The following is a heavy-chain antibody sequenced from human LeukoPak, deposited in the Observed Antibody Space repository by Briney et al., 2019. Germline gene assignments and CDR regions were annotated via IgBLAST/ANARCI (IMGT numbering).Heavy chain of an antibody. J-gene: IGHJ3*02. CDR2: ISSSSYI. Sequence: GGSLRLSCAASGFTFSSYSMNWVRQAPGKGLEWVSSISSSSYIYYADSVKGRFTISRDNAKNSLYLQMSSLRAEDTAVYYCARERLGAFDIWGQGTMVTVSS. V-gene: IGHV3-21*01. CDR1: GFTFSSYS. CDR3: ARERLGAFDI. D-gene: IGHD6-19*01.